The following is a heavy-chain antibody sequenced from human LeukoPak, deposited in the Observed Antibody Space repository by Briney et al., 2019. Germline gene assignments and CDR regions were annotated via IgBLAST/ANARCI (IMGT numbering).Heavy chain of an antibody. V-gene: IGHV4-59*01. J-gene: IGHJ5*02. CDR2: IYYSGST. Sequence: SETLSLTCTVSGGSISSYYWSWIRQPPGKGLEWIGYIYYSGSTNYNPSLKSRVTISVDTSKNQLSLKLSSVTAADTAVYYCARGVEYTSSDPWGQGTLVTVSS. D-gene: IGHD6-6*01. CDR1: GGSISSYY. CDR3: ARGVEYTSSDP.